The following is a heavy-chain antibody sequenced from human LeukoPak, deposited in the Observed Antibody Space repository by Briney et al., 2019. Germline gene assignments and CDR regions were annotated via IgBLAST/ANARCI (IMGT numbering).Heavy chain of an antibody. J-gene: IGHJ4*02. CDR2: IKQDGSEK. D-gene: IGHD3-10*01. CDR3: ARIRGVITSSPFDY. V-gene: IGHV3-7*01. CDR1: GFTFSSYW. Sequence: GGSLRLSCAASGFTFSSYWMSWVRQAPGKGLEWVANIKQDGSEKYYVDSVKGRFTISRDNAKNSLYLQMNSLRAEDTAVYYCARIRGVITSSPFDYWGQGTLVTVSS.